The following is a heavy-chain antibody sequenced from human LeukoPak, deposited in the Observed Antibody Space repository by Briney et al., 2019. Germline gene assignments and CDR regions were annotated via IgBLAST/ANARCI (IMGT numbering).Heavy chain of an antibody. Sequence: PSETLSLTCTVSGGSISSYYWSWIRQPPGKGLEWIGYIYCSGSTNYNPSLKSRVTISVDTSKNQFSLKLSSVTAADTAVYYCARVGDSGSPDYWGQGTLVTVSS. CDR2: IYCSGST. J-gene: IGHJ4*02. CDR1: GGSISSYY. CDR3: ARVGDSGSPDY. D-gene: IGHD3-22*01. V-gene: IGHV4-59*01.